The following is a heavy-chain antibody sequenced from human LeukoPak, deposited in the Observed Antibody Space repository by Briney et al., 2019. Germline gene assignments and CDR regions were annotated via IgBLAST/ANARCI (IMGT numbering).Heavy chain of an antibody. Sequence: SVTVSCKASGGTFSSYAISWVRQAPGQGLEWMGGIIPIFGTANYAQKFQGRVTITADESTSTAYMELSSLRSEDTAVYYCARDPVSGWGGMDVWGQGTTVTVSS. J-gene: IGHJ6*02. CDR2: IIPIFGTA. CDR1: GGTFSSYA. V-gene: IGHV1-69*01. CDR3: ARDPVSGWGGMDV. D-gene: IGHD6-19*01.